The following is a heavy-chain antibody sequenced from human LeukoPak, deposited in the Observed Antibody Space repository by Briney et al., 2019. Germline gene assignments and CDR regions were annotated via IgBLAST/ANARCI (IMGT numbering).Heavy chain of an antibody. D-gene: IGHD3-22*01. J-gene: IGHJ4*02. CDR3: ARDPFYYDAAGSDDY. CDR1: EFTFNSYS. Sequence: GGSLRLSRAASEFTFNSYSFNWIRQPPGGRLEWVSSISSGSTYIYYSDSVKGRFTVSRDNAKNSLFLQMNNLRAEDTAVYYCARDPFYYDAAGSDDYWGQGTLVTVSS. CDR2: ISSGSTYI. V-gene: IGHV3-21*01.